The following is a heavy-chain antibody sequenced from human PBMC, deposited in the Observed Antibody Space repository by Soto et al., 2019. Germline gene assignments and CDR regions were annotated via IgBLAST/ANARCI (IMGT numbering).Heavy chain of an antibody. CDR3: AKDWQYGDYGYYFDY. CDR1: GYTFSAYY. J-gene: IGHJ4*02. V-gene: IGHV1-2*02. D-gene: IGHD4-17*01. Sequence: QVRLVQSGAEGKKPGASVKVSCKASGYTFSAYYMHWVRQAPGQGLEWMGYINPNTGTTNYEQKFQGRVTMTRDTSISTVYMELSRLRSDDTAVYYCAKDWQYGDYGYYFDYWGQGTLVTVSS. CDR2: INPNTGTT.